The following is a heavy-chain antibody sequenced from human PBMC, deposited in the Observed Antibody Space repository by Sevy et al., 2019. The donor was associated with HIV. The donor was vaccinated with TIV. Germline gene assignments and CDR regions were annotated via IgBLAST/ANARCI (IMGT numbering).Heavy chain of an antibody. D-gene: IGHD1-7*01. Sequence: GESLKISCAASGFTVSSNYMSWVRQAPGKGLEWVSVIYSGGNTYYADSVKGRFTISRDNSKNTLYLQMNSLRAEDTAVYYCARDQLELRSAYYYYYGMDVWGQGTTVTVSS. J-gene: IGHJ6*02. V-gene: IGHV3-53*01. CDR2: IYSGGNT. CDR1: GFTVSSNY. CDR3: ARDQLELRSAYYYYYGMDV.